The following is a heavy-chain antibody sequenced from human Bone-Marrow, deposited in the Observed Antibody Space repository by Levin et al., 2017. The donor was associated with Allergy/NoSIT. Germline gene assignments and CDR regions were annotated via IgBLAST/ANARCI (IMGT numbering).Heavy chain of an antibody. CDR2: INTNSGNP. V-gene: IGHV7-4-1*02. CDR1: GYTLTNYA. J-gene: IGHJ5*02. CDR3: AREVAALLDP. D-gene: IGHD2-15*01. Sequence: VASVKVSCKASGYTLTNYALHWVRQAPGQGLEWMGWINTNSGNPTYAQGFTGRVVFSLDTSVNTAYVQISSLKAEDTAVYYCAREVAALLDPWGQGTLVTVST.